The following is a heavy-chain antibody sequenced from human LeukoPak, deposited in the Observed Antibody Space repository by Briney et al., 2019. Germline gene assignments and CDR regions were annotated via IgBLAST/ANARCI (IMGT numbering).Heavy chain of an antibody. Sequence: PGEPLKISCKGSGYRFTTYWIGWVRQMPGRGLEWWGIIDPGDSDTRYSETFKGQATISADKSISTAYLQWSSLNASDTAMYYCARQFRDSSGYYSYYFDYWGQGTLVTVSS. J-gene: IGHJ4*02. CDR2: IDPGDSDT. D-gene: IGHD3-22*01. CDR3: ARQFRDSSGYYSYYFDY. V-gene: IGHV5-51*01. CDR1: GYRFTTYW.